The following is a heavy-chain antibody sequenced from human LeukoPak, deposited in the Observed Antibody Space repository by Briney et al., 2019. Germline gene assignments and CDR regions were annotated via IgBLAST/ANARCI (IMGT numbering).Heavy chain of an antibody. CDR3: ARGMWFDTLFSAFDV. J-gene: IGHJ3*01. CDR2: IYHTGST. CDR1: GDSITSRNW. D-gene: IGHD3-10*01. V-gene: IGHV4-4*02. Sequence: SETLSLTCSVSGDSITSRNWWTWVRQTPEKGLEWIGEIYHTGSTNYNPSVEGRVTISIDKSKNQFSLMLNSVTAADTALYYCARGMWFDTLFSAFDVWGQGTMVSVSS.